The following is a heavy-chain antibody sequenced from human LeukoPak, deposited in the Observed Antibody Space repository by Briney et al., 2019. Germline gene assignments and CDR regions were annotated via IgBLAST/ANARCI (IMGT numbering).Heavy chain of an antibody. CDR3: ARGEMTTVTTHFDY. V-gene: IGHV4-61*02. J-gene: IGHJ4*02. Sequence: TLSLTCTVSGGSISSGSYYWSWIRQPAGKGLEWIGRIYTSGGTNYNPSLKSRVTISVDTSKNQFSLKLSSVTAADTAVYYCARGEMTTVTTHFDYWGQGTLVTVSS. D-gene: IGHD4-11*01. CDR1: GGSISSGSYY. CDR2: IYTSGGT.